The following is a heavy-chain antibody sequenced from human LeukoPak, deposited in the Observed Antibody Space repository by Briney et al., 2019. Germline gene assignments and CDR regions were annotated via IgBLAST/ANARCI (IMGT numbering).Heavy chain of an antibody. CDR2: INAGNGNT. CDR3: ARGSSSWSDFDY. CDR1: GYTFTGYY. V-gene: IGHV1-3*03. J-gene: IGHJ4*02. Sequence: ASVKVSCKASGYTFTGYYMHWVRQAPGQGLEWMGWINAGNGNTKYSQEFQGRVTITRDTSASTAYMELSSLRSEDMAVYYCARGSSSWSDFDYWGQGTLVTVSS. D-gene: IGHD6-13*01.